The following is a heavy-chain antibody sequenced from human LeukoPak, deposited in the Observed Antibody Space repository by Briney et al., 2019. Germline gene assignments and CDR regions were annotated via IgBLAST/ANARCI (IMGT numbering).Heavy chain of an antibody. J-gene: IGHJ4*02. Sequence: GTSAKVSCKASGFTFTSSAMHWVRQARGQRLEWIAWIVVASGNTNYAQKFQERVTITRDMSTSTAYMELSSLRSEDTAVYYCAADVSAIPYCGGDCYPTNFDYWGQGTLVTVSS. D-gene: IGHD2-21*02. CDR2: IVVASGNT. CDR3: AADVSAIPYCGGDCYPTNFDY. CDR1: GFTFTSSA. V-gene: IGHV1-58*02.